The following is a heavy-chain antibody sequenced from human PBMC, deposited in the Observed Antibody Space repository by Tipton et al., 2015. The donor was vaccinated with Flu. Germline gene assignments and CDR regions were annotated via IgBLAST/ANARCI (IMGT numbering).Heavy chain of an antibody. D-gene: IGHD3-10*01. J-gene: IGHJ4*02. Sequence: GLVKPSETLSLTCTVSGGSMSSYYWSWIRQPAGKGLEWIGRIYTSGSAIHNPSLKSRVTMSVDTSKNQFSLKLSSGTAADTAVYYCARASGSGTYVIFDYWGQGTIVTVSS. CDR1: GGSMSSYY. V-gene: IGHV4-4*07. CDR2: IYTSGSA. CDR3: ARASGSGTYVIFDY.